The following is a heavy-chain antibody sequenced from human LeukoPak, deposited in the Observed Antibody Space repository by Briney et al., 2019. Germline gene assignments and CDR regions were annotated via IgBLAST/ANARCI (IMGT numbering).Heavy chain of an antibody. J-gene: IGHJ5*02. D-gene: IGHD3-9*01. Sequence: ASVKVSCKASAYTFTSYAMHWVRQAPGQRLEWMGWINAGNGNTKYSQKFQGRVTITRDTSASTAYMELSSLRSEDTAVYYCARDPAPVLRYFDWLDPTNWFDPWGQGTLVTVSS. CDR3: ARDPAPVLRYFDWLDPTNWFDP. CDR1: AYTFTSYA. V-gene: IGHV1-3*01. CDR2: INAGNGNT.